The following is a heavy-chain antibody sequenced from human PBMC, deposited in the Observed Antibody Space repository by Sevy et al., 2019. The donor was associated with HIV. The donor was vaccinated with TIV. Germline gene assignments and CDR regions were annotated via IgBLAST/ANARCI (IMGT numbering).Heavy chain of an antibody. D-gene: IGHD3-22*01. CDR3: AKDRYYYDSSGIPTYDY. J-gene: IGHJ4*02. CDR2: ISGSGGST. V-gene: IGHV3-23*01. Sequence: GGSLRLSCAASGFTFSSYAMSWVRQALGKGLEWVSAISGSGGSTYYADSVKGRFTISRDNSKNTLYLQMNSLRAEDTAVYYCAKDRYYYDSSGIPTYDYWGQGTLVTVSS. CDR1: GFTFSSYA.